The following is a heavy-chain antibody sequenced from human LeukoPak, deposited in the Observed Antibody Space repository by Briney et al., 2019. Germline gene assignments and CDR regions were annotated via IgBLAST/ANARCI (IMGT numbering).Heavy chain of an antibody. CDR1: GGSISRYY. J-gene: IGHJ4*02. CDR2: VYDRGGT. V-gene: IGHV4-59*01. D-gene: IGHD2-21*02. CDR3: ARASDSGDWHLGY. Sequence: SETLSLTCTVSGGSISRYYWSWIRQSPGKGLEWIGYVYDRGGTNYNPSLKSRAIISADTSKNQFSLKVTSVTAADTAVYYCARASDSGDWHLGYWGQGTLVTVSS.